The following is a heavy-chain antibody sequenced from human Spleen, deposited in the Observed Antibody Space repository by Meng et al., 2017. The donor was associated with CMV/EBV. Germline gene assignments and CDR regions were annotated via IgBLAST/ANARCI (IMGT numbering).Heavy chain of an antibody. CDR1: GYTFSSYG. Sequence: KASGYTFSSYGIIWVRQAPGQGLEWMGWISANNNHTNHAQEFQGRVTMTTDTSTSTAYMELRSLRSDDTAVYYGARDLRRGSYWFDPWGQGTLVTVSS. D-gene: IGHD1-26*01. CDR3: ARDLRRGSYWFDP. J-gene: IGHJ5*02. CDR2: ISANNNHT. V-gene: IGHV1-18*01.